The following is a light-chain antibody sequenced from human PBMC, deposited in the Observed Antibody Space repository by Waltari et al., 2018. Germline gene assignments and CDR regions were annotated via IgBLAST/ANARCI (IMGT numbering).Light chain of an antibody. Sequence: QTVLSHDPSFSVSPRETVTLTSGLNPGSCTISHYSSWYQQTPGQASRTLIYSTNTRSSAVPARFSGCILGNKAALTITGAQADDEPDYHCALYMGGDMFFGGGTKLTVV. J-gene: IGLJ2*01. CDR2: STN. V-gene: IGLV8-61*01. CDR3: ALYMGGDMF. CDR1: PGSCTISHY.